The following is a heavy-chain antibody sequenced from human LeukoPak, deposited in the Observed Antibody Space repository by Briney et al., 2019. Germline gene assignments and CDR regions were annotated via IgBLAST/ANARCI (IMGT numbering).Heavy chain of an antibody. Sequence: GGSLRLSCAASGFTFSSYAMHWVRQAPGKGLEWVAVTPYDGSNKYYADSVTGRFTISRDNSKNTLYLQMNSLRAEDTAVYYCARTQEGGDSSSQIDYWGQGTLVTVSS. J-gene: IGHJ4*02. CDR3: ARTQEGGDSSSQIDY. D-gene: IGHD6-13*01. CDR2: TPYDGSNK. CDR1: GFTFSSYA. V-gene: IGHV3-30*04.